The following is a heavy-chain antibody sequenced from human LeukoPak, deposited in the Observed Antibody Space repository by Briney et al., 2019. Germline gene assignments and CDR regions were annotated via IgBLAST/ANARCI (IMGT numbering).Heavy chain of an antibody. CDR3: GTAQY. CDR2: ICRCGNTT. Sequence: GALRLPRSGSGFNLQCFRMGWLRQGSGKGAVGVATICRCGNTTYYADSVKGRFTISRDNAQNTLYLQMSSLRVEDTAVYYCGTAQYWGQGTLLTVSS. V-gene: IGHV3-74*01. CDR1: GFNLQCFR. J-gene: IGHJ4*02.